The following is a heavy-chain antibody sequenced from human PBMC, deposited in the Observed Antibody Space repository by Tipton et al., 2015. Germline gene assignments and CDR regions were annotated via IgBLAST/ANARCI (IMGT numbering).Heavy chain of an antibody. CDR1: ADTFGTYG. D-gene: IGHD1-7*01. CDR2: IIPVFGAP. Sequence: SGAEVKKTGSSVKVSCKASADTFGTYGISWVRQAPGQGLEWMGGIIPVFGAPNYAQKFQGRVTITADESTSTVYMDLSNLRSEDTAVYYCARRGTLVTGYFDNWGQGTLVTVSS. CDR3: ARRGTLVTGYFDN. J-gene: IGHJ4*02. V-gene: IGHV1-69*01.